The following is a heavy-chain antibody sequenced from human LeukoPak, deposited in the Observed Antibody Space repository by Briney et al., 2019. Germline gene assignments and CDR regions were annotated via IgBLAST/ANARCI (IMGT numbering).Heavy chain of an antibody. Sequence: SETLSLTCTVSGGSISIYYWSWIRQPPGKGLEWIGYIYYSGSTNYNPSLKSRVTISVDTSKNQFSLKLSSVTAADTAVYYCARFATESGSYQTFDYWGQGTLVTVSS. D-gene: IGHD1-26*01. CDR3: ARFATESGSYQTFDY. CDR1: GGSISIYY. CDR2: IYYSGST. J-gene: IGHJ4*02. V-gene: IGHV4-59*01.